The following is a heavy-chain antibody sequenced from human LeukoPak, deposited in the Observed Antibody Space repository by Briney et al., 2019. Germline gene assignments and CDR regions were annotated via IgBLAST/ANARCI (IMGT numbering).Heavy chain of an antibody. V-gene: IGHV3-7*01. CDR2: IKEDGSEK. CDR3: ASGMTEFDY. Sequence: GGSLRLSCAASGFTFSSYSMNWVRQAPGKGLEWVANIKEDGSEKYYVDSVKGRYTISRDNAKKSLYLQMNSLRAEDTAVYYCASGMTEFDYWGQGALVTVSS. J-gene: IGHJ4*02. CDR1: GFTFSSYS.